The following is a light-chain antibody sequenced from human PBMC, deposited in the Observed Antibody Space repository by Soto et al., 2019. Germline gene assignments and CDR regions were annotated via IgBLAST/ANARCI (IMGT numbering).Light chain of an antibody. CDR1: QNIRGNE. CDR2: SGS. CDR3: QDYGTSAPWT. Sequence: EVVLTQSPGTLSLSPGESATLSCRASQNIRGNELAWYQQKPGQAPRLLIYSGSSRATGIPDRFSGRGSGTYFTLTISRLEPDDIAVYYCQDYGTSAPWTFGQGTKVEIK. V-gene: IGKV3-20*01. J-gene: IGKJ1*01.